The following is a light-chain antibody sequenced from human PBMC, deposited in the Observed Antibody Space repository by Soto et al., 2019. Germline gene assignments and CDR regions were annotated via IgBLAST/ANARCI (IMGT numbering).Light chain of an antibody. CDR1: QSVSID. CDR2: GAS. Sequence: EIVMTQSPATLSVSPGERATLSCRASQSVSIDLAWYQQTPGQAPRLLIYGASTRATGIPVRFSGSASGTEFTLTISRVEAEDVGVYYCLQYTHWPHTFGQGTKLEIK. V-gene: IGKV3-15*01. CDR3: LQYTHWPHT. J-gene: IGKJ2*01.